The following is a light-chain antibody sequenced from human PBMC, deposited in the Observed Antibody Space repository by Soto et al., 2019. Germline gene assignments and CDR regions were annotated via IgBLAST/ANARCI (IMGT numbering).Light chain of an antibody. CDR1: QGISNY. CDR3: QHYNNWVGT. Sequence: DIQMTQSPSSLSAYLGDRVTITCRASQGISNYLAWYQQKPGRLPKLLLFGASTLQSGVPARFSGSGSGTEFTLTISSLQSEDFTVYYCQHYNNWVGTFGGGTKVDIK. CDR2: GAS. V-gene: IGKV1-27*01. J-gene: IGKJ4*01.